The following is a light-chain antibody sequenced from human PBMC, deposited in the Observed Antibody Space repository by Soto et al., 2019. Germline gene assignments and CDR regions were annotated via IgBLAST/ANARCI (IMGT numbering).Light chain of an antibody. CDR1: QRVSSY. CDR2: DSS. Sequence: EIVLTQSPATLSLSPGERTTLSCRASQRVSSYLAWYQQKPGQAPRLLIYDSSNTAPGIPARISGSGSCTDFTLTISSLEPEDFVVCYCQQRSNWPPLTFGGGTKVEIK. CDR3: QQRSNWPPLT. V-gene: IGKV3-11*01. J-gene: IGKJ4*01.